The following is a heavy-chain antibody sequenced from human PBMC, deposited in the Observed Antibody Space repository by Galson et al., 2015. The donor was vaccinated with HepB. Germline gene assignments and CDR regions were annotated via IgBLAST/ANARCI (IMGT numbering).Heavy chain of an antibody. CDR2: IWYDGSNK. Sequence: SLRLSCAASGFTFSSYGMHWVRQAPGKGLEWVAVIWYDGSNKYYADSVKGRFTISRDNSKNTLYLQMNSLRAEDTAVYYCARDPSPSIVGATSYYYYYYMDVWGKGTTVTVSS. CDR3: ARDPSPSIVGATSYYYYYYMDV. V-gene: IGHV3-33*01. D-gene: IGHD1-26*01. J-gene: IGHJ6*03. CDR1: GFTFSSYG.